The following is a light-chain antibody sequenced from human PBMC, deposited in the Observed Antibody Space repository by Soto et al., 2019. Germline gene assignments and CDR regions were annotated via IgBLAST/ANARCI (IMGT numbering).Light chain of an antibody. CDR1: QSVNSSY. Sequence: VMTQSPATLSVSPGERATLSCRASQSVNSSYLACYQHKPGQAPRLLIYGASTRATGIPDRFSGSGSGTDFTLTIARLEPGDFAVYYCQQYGNSPQTFGQGTKV. CDR2: GAS. J-gene: IGKJ1*01. CDR3: QQYGNSPQT. V-gene: IGKV3-20*01.